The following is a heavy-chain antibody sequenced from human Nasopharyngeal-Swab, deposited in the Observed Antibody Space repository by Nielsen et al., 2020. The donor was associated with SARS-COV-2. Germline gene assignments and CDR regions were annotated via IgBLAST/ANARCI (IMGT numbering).Heavy chain of an antibody. Sequence: VRQAPGKGLEWVSSISSSSSYIYYADSVKGRFTISRGNAKNSLYLQMNSLRAEDTAVYYCARVRADYGGNSDEPSMDVWGQGTTVTVSS. CDR3: ARVRADYGGNSDEPSMDV. CDR2: ISSSSSYI. D-gene: IGHD4-23*01. J-gene: IGHJ6*02. V-gene: IGHV3-21*01.